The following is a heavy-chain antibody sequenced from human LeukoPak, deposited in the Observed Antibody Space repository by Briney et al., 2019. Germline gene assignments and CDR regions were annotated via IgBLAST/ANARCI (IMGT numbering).Heavy chain of an antibody. V-gene: IGHV3-30*03. D-gene: IGHD3-9*01. J-gene: IGHJ4*02. Sequence: GGSLRLSCAASGFTFSSYGMHWVRQAPGKGLEWVAVISYDGSNKYYADSVKGRFTISRDNSKNTLYLQMNSLRAEDTAVYYCARADYDILTGYYPLGYWGQGTLVTVSS. CDR2: ISYDGSNK. CDR3: ARADYDILTGYYPLGY. CDR1: GFTFSSYG.